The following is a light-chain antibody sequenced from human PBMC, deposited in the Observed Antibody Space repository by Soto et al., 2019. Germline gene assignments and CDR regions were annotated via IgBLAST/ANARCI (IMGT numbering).Light chain of an antibody. CDR2: DAS. CDR1: QNIDTG. Sequence: IEVSQSPSTLSASVGDRLTITCRASQNIDTGLAWYQQKPGKAPNLLMYDASTLGSGVSSRFSGRGSGTEFTLTISSLQPDDFATYYCQHYYSYSGTFVPVTKV. J-gene: IGKJ1*01. CDR3: QHYYSYSGT. V-gene: IGKV1-5*01.